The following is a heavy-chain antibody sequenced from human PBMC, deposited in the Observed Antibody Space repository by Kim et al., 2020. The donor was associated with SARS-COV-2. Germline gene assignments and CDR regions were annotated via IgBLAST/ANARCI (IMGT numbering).Heavy chain of an antibody. Sequence: SETLSLTCAVYGGSFSGYYWSWIRQPPGKGLEWIGEINHSGSTNYNPSLKSRVTISVDTSKNQFSLKLSSVTAADTAVYYCARGHFWSGYPYYYYYGMDVWGQGTTVTVSS. D-gene: IGHD3-3*01. CDR1: GGSFSGYY. CDR3: ARGHFWSGYPYYYYYGMDV. CDR2: INHSGST. V-gene: IGHV4-34*01. J-gene: IGHJ6*02.